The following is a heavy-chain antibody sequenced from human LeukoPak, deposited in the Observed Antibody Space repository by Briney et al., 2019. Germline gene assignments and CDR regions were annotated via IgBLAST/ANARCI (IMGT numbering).Heavy chain of an antibody. Sequence: GGSLRLSCAASGFTFSSYAMHWVRQAPGKGLEYVSAISSNGGSTYYANSVKGRFTISRDNSKNTLYLQMGSLRAEDMAVYYCAATDVGLRKGWFDPWGQGTLVTVSS. J-gene: IGHJ5*02. CDR2: ISSNGGST. CDR3: AATDVGLRKGWFDP. CDR1: GFTFSSYA. V-gene: IGHV3-64*01. D-gene: IGHD5/OR15-5a*01.